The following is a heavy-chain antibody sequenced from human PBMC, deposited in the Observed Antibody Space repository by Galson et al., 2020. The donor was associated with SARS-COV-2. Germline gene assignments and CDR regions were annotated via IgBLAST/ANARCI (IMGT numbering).Heavy chain of an antibody. CDR2: ISAYNGNT. CDR1: GYTFTSYG. D-gene: IGHD2-2*01. CDR3: ARGIVVVPAAKFTYYYYGMDV. V-gene: IGHV1-18*01. J-gene: IGHJ6*02. Sequence: GESLKISCKASGYTFTSYGISWVRQAPGQGLEWMGWISAYNGNTNYAQKLQGRVTMTTDTSTSTAYMELRSLRSDDTAVYYCARGIVVVPAAKFTYYYYGMDVWGQGTTVTVSS.